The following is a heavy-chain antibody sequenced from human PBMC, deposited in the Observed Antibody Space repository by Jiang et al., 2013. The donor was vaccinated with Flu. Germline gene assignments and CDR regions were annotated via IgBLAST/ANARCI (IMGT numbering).Heavy chain of an antibody. CDR3: VRERSVSYNFDL. J-gene: IGHJ2*01. Sequence: SGAEVKKPGASVKVSCKASGYRFTDYYMHWVRQAPGQGLEYMGWINLNGGGTNSAQNFQGRVTMTWDTSITTAYMELSSLRSDDTAVYYCVRERSVSYNFDLWGRGTPVTVSS. CDR1: GYRFTDYY. V-gene: IGHV1-2*02. CDR2: INLNGGGT. D-gene: IGHD3-10*01.